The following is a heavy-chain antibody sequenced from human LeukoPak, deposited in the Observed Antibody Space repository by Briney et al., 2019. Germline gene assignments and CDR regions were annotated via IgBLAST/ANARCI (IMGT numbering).Heavy chain of an antibody. D-gene: IGHD2-21*01. CDR2: INTNTGNP. V-gene: IGHV7-4-1*02. CDR1: GYTFTSYP. Sequence: ASVKVSCKASGYTFTSYPINWVRQAPGQGLEWMGWINTNTGNPTYAPGFTGRFVFSLDTSVNTAYLQISSPKAEDTTVYYCARVGIPYYYYYMDVWGKGTTVSVS. J-gene: IGHJ6*03. CDR3: ARVGIPYYYYYMDV.